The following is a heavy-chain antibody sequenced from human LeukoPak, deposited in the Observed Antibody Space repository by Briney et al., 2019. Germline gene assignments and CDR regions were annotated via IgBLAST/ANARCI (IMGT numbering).Heavy chain of an antibody. CDR2: INSDGSST. J-gene: IGHJ5*02. Sequence: GGSLRLSCAASGFTFSSYWMHWVRQAPGKGLVWVSRINSDGSSTSYADSVKGRFTISRDNAKNTLYLQMNSLRAEDTAGYYCARGGYDYGDPNWFDPWGQGTLVTVSS. CDR1: GFTFSSYW. CDR3: ARGGYDYGDPNWFDP. V-gene: IGHV3-74*01. D-gene: IGHD4-17*01.